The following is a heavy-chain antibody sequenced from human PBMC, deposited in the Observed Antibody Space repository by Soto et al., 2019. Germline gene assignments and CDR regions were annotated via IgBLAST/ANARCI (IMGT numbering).Heavy chain of an antibody. Sequence: QLQLQESGPGLVKPSETLSLTCTVSGGSISSDIHYWGWIRQPPGKGLEWIGTIYYSGNIYNNPSLRSRVTISMDTSKNQFSLRLASVTAADTAVYYCARHTDCGSGSSCLGSDNMDTDAFDIWGQGTMVTVS. J-gene: IGHJ3*02. V-gene: IGHV4-39*01. CDR1: GGSISSDIHY. CDR2: IYYSGNI. D-gene: IGHD3-10*01. CDR3: ARHTDCGSGSSCLGSDNMDTDAFDI.